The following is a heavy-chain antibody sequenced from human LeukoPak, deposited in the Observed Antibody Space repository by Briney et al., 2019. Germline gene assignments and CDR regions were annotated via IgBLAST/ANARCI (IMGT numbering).Heavy chain of an antibody. V-gene: IGHV3-30*04. CDR3: AREGRYFDWLLTPGTYYFDY. D-gene: IGHD3-9*01. CDR1: GFTFSSYA. J-gene: IGHJ4*02. Sequence: GGALRLSCAASGFTFSSYAMHWVRQAPGKGLEWVAVISYDGSNKYYADSVKGRFTISRDNSKNTLYLQMNSLRAEDTAVYYCAREGRYFDWLLTPGTYYFDYWGQGTLVTVSS. CDR2: ISYDGSNK.